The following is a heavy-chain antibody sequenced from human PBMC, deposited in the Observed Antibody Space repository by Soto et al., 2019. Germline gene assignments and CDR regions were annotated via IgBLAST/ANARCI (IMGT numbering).Heavy chain of an antibody. D-gene: IGHD4-4*01. Sequence: GASVKVSCKTSGCSFTSYAMHWVRQAPGQRLEWLGWINADNGDTKYSQKFSGRVTITRDTSANTALMELSSLRSEDTAMYYCARELQGLYYFDFWGQGTLVTVSS. CDR2: INADNGDT. CDR1: GCSFTSYA. CDR3: ARELQGLYYFDF. V-gene: IGHV1-3*01. J-gene: IGHJ4*02.